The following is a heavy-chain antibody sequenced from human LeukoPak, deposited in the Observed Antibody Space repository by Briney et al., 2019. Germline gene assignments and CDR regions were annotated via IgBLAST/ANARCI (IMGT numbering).Heavy chain of an antibody. V-gene: IGHV4-61*02. J-gene: IGHJ4*02. CDR3: ARASYSYDINGWVPFDY. D-gene: IGHD3-22*01. CDR1: GNSISSGDNY. CDR2: IYTSGST. Sequence: KPSQTLSLTCTVSGNSISSGDNYWSWIRQPAGKGLEWIGRIYTSGSTYYNPSLKSRVTISVDTSKNQFSLRLSSVTAADTAVYYCARASYSYDINGWVPFDYWGQGTLVTVSS.